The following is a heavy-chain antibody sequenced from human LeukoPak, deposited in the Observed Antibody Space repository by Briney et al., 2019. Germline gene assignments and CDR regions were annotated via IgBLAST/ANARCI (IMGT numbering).Heavy chain of an antibody. Sequence: SETLSPTCTVSGGSISSYYWSWIRQPPGKGLEWIGEINHSGSTNYNPSLKSRVTISVDTSKNQFSLKLSSVTAADTAVYYCARGRWLQLGPDYWGQGTLVTVSS. D-gene: IGHD5-24*01. CDR3: ARGRWLQLGPDY. CDR1: GGSISSYY. CDR2: INHSGST. J-gene: IGHJ4*02. V-gene: IGHV4-34*01.